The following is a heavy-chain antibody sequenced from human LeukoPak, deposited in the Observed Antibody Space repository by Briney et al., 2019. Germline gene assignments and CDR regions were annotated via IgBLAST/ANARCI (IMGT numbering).Heavy chain of an antibody. CDR3: ARVARVGGGYGYNSGLFDY. D-gene: IGHD5-24*01. V-gene: IGHV3-7*01. CDR1: GFTFSSNW. Sequence: PGGSLRLSCAASGFTFSSNWMSWVRQAAGKGLEGVANIKQDGSEKYYVDSMKGRFTISRDNAKKSLYLQMNSLRAEDTAVYYCARVARVGGGYGYNSGLFDYWGQGTLVTVSS. J-gene: IGHJ4*02. CDR2: IKQDGSEK.